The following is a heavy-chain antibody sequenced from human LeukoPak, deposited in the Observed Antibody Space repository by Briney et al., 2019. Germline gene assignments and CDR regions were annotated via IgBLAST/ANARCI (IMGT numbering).Heavy chain of an antibody. D-gene: IGHD1-7*01. CDR2: IYYSGST. Sequence: SETLSLTCTVSGGSISSYYWSWIRQPPGKGLEWIGYIYYSGSTNYNPSLKSRVTISVDTSKNQFSLKLSSVTAADTAVYYCARDNWNYGSSMDVWGRGTTVTVSS. V-gene: IGHV4-59*01. CDR1: GGSISSYY. J-gene: IGHJ6*02. CDR3: ARDNWNYGSSMDV.